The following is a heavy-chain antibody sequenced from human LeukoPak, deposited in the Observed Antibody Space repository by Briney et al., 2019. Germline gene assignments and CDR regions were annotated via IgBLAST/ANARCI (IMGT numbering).Heavy chain of an antibody. CDR1: GYTFTSYG. V-gene: IGHV1-18*01. D-gene: IGHD1-26*01. J-gene: IGHJ6*02. Sequence: ASVKVSCKASGYTFTSYGISWVRQAPGQGLEWMGWISAYNGNTNYAQKFQGRVTMTRNTSISTAYMELSSLRSEDTAVYYCARAPRSGSYPYYYYYYGMDVWGQGTTVTVSS. CDR3: ARAPRSGSYPYYYYYYGMDV. CDR2: ISAYNGNT.